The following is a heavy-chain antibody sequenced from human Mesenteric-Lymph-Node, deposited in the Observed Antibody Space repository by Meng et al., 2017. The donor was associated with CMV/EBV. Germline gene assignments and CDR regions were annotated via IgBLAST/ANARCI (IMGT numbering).Heavy chain of an antibody. D-gene: IGHD3-22*01. CDR1: LTLSSYS. CDR3: ASGDDYYNRSPYSIDY. Sequence: LTLSSYSMNGVRKAPGKGLEWVSSISSSSNYIYYADSVKGRFTISRDNAKNSLYLQMNSLRAEDTAVYYCASGDDYYNRSPYSIDYWGQGTLVTVSS. J-gene: IGHJ4*02. CDR2: ISSSSNYI. V-gene: IGHV3-21*01.